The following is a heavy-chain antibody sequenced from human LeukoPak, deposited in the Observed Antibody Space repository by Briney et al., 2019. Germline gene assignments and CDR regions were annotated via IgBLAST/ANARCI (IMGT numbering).Heavy chain of an antibody. Sequence: AGGSLRLSCEASGFIFSNYWMSWVRQAPGKGLEWVANIKYDGSETYYVDSVKGRFTISRDNGKNSLYVQMNSLSVEDTAVYYCATYSTLNARDFQHWGQGTLVTVSS. J-gene: IGHJ1*01. CDR2: IKYDGSET. V-gene: IGHV3-7*01. D-gene: IGHD2/OR15-2a*01. CDR1: GFIFSNYW. CDR3: ATYSTLNARDFQH.